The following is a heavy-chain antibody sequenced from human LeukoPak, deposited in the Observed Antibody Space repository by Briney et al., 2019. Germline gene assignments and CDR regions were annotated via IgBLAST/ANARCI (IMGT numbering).Heavy chain of an antibody. J-gene: IGHJ4*02. V-gene: IGHV3-30*04. D-gene: IGHD6-13*01. Sequence: GGSLRLSCAASGFTFSSYAMHWVRQAPGKGLEWVAIISYDGTNKYYVGSVKGRFTISRDNSKNTLYLQMNSLRAEDTAMYYCARALKGIAAGLDYWGQGTLVTVSS. CDR2: ISYDGTNK. CDR3: ARALKGIAAGLDY. CDR1: GFTFSSYA.